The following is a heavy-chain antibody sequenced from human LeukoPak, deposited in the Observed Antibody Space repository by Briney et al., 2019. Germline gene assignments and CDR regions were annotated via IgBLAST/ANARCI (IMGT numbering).Heavy chain of an antibody. CDR3: ARDGHKLCDIDF. Sequence: GGSLRLSCGVSGLTLRWNRTGWVRYAPGTGLEFVGNIKEDGREKNYAASVKGRFTVSRDNARNSLYLQINRLGAEDTAVYYCARDGHKLCDIDFWGQGTLVTVSS. CDR1: GLTLRWNR. CDR2: IKEDGREK. D-gene: IGHD3-16*01. J-gene: IGHJ4*02. V-gene: IGHV3-7*01.